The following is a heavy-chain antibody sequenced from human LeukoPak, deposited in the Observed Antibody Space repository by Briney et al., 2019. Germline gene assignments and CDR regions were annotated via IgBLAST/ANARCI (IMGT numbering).Heavy chain of an antibody. J-gene: IGHJ4*02. V-gene: IGHV4-59*01. CDR2: IYYSGST. Sequence: SETLSLTCTVSGGSISSYYWRWIRQPPGKGLEWIGYIYYSGSTNYNPSLKSRVTISVDTSKNQFSLKLSSVTAADTAVYYCARELLRHDILTGSYFDYWGQGTPVTVSS. D-gene: IGHD3-9*01. CDR1: GGSISSYY. CDR3: ARELLRHDILTGSYFDY.